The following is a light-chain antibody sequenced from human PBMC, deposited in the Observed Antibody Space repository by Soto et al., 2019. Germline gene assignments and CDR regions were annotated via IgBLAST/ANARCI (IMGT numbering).Light chain of an antibody. CDR1: QSVSSN. J-gene: IGKJ5*01. Sequence: IHSPPTLSEPPVAGVTLSCRASQSVSSNLAWYQQRPGKAPRLLIYAASTRDTGIPARFSGSGSGTEFTLTISSLQSEDFAIYYCQQNYKSPLITFGQGTRLEIK. CDR3: QQNYKSPLIT. V-gene: IGKV3-15*01. CDR2: AAS.